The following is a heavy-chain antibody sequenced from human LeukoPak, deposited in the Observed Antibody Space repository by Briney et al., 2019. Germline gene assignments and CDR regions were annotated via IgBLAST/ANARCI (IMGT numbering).Heavy chain of an antibody. D-gene: IGHD2-2*01. CDR3: AKVGHRYCSSTSCYGFSYFDY. CDR1: GSTFSSYG. Sequence: PGRSLRLSCAASGSTFSSYGMHWVRQAPGKGLEWVAVISYDGSNKYYADSVKGRFTISRDNSKNTLYLQMNSPRAEDTAVYYCAKVGHRYCSSTSCYGFSYFDYWGQGTLVTVSS. CDR2: ISYDGSNK. V-gene: IGHV3-30*18. J-gene: IGHJ4*02.